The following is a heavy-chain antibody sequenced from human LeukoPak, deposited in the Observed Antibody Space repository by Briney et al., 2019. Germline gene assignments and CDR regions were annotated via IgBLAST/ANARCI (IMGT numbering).Heavy chain of an antibody. V-gene: IGHV1-18*01. Sequence: GASVKVSCKASGYTFTSYSINCVRQAPGQGLEWMGWISTYNGNTNYAQKLQGRVTMTTDTSTSTAYMELRSLRSDDTAVYYCAKDRWRDGSSSFDNWGQGTLVTVSS. J-gene: IGHJ4*02. CDR2: ISTYNGNT. CDR1: GYTFTSYS. D-gene: IGHD6-6*01. CDR3: AKDRWRDGSSSFDN.